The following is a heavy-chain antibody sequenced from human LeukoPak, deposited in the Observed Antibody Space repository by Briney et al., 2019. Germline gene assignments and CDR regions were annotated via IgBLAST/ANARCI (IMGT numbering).Heavy chain of an antibody. CDR2: IYYSGST. D-gene: IGHD2-15*01. CDR3: ARDVVVAASHDAFDI. Sequence: PSETLSLTCTVSGGSISSSSYYWGWIRQPPGKGLEWIGSIYYSGSTYYNPSLKSRVTISVDTSKNQFSLKLSSVTAADTAVYYCARDVVVAASHDAFDIWGQGTMVTVSS. CDR1: GGSISSSSYY. J-gene: IGHJ3*02. V-gene: IGHV4-39*07.